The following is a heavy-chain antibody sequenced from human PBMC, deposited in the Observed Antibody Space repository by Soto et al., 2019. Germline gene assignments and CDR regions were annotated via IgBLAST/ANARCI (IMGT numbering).Heavy chain of an antibody. CDR3: ARDFFDSSDYTTNWFDP. Sequence: PSETLSLTCSVSVDSISNSRFYWAWIRQHPGEGLEWIGSIYHTGNAYYNPSLKSRVTISVDTSKNQFSLKLTSVTAADAALYYCARDFFDSSDYTTNWFDPWGQGTLVTVSS. D-gene: IGHD3-22*01. CDR1: VDSISNSRFY. J-gene: IGHJ5*02. CDR2: IYHTGNA. V-gene: IGHV4-39*01.